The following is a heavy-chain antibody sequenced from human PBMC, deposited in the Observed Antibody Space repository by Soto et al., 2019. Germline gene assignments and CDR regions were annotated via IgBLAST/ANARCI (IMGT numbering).Heavy chain of an antibody. CDR2: ISYDGSNK. D-gene: IGHD5-18*01. CDR3: PRVGQLWWVDY. CDR1: GFTFSSYV. Sequence: QVQLVESGGGVVQPGRSLRLSCAASGFTFSSYVMHWVRQAPGKGLEWVAVISYDGSNKYSADPVRGRFSISRDNSKNTLFLKMTSLGVEDTAVYSCPRVGQLWWVDYWAREPWSPSPQ. V-gene: IGHV3-30-3*01. J-gene: IGHJ4*02.